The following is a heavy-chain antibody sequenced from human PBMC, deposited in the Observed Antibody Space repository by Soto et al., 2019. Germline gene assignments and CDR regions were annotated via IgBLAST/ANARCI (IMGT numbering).Heavy chain of an antibody. CDR1: GFTLTNYY. D-gene: IGHD6-19*01. J-gene: IGHJ4*02. V-gene: IGHV3-33*08. Sequence: PWGSLSLSCAASGFTLTNYYINWVRQPPGKGLEWMSDICPSGNNKYYADSVKGRFTISRDSSKNTLYLQMNSLRAENTAVYYCASRSSGWYFVYWGQGTLVTVSS. CDR2: ICPSGNNK. CDR3: ASRSSGWYFVY.